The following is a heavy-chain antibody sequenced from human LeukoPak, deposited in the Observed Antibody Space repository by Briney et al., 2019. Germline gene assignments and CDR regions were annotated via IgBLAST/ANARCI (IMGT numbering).Heavy chain of an antibody. CDR2: ISSSGSTI. V-gene: IGHV3-48*03. CDR3: ARQGGGRATLTSYYYYYYMDV. CDR1: GFTFSSYE. D-gene: IGHD1-26*01. Sequence: PGGSLRLSCAASGFTFSSYEMSWVRQAPGKGLEWVSYISSSGSTIYYADSVKGRFTISRDNAKNSLYLQMNSLRAEDTAVYYCARQGGGRATLTSYYYYYYMDVWGKGTTVTVSS. J-gene: IGHJ6*03.